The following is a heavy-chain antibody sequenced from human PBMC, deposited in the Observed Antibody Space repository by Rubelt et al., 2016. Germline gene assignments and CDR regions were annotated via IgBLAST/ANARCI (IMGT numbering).Heavy chain of an antibody. V-gene: IGHV4-34*01. D-gene: IGHD3-3*01. Sequence: QVQLQQWGAGLLKPSETLSLTCAVYGGSFSGYYWSWIRQPPGKGLEWIGEINHSGSTNYNPSLKSRVTISVDTSKNQFSLKLSSVTAADTAVYYCASSVPIRAWSGYSRSSPFDLWGRGTLVTVSS. CDR1: GGSFSGYY. CDR2: INHSGST. CDR3: ASSVPIRAWSGYSRSSPFDL. J-gene: IGHJ2*01.